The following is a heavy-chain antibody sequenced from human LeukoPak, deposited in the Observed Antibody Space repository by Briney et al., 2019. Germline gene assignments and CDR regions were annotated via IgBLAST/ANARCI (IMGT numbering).Heavy chain of an antibody. Sequence: GGSLRLSCAASGFTFDDYAMHWVRQAPGKALEWVSGISWNSGSIGYADSVKGRFTISRDNAKNSLYLQMNSLRAEDTAVYYCARDHMILYGSGSSDCWGQGTLVTVSS. V-gene: IGHV3-9*01. J-gene: IGHJ4*02. CDR3: ARDHMILYGSGSSDC. D-gene: IGHD3-10*01. CDR2: ISWNSGSI. CDR1: GFTFDDYA.